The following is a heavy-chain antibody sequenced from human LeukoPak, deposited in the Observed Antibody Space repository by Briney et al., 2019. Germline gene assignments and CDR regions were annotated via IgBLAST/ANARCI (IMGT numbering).Heavy chain of an antibody. Sequence: SKTLSLTCAVYGGSFSGYYWSWIRQPPGKGLEWIGEINHSGSTNYNPSLKSRVTISVDTSKNQFSLKLSSVTAADTAVYYCTRVPYYYGSGSYSRGNWFDPWGQGTLVTVSS. D-gene: IGHD3-10*01. CDR2: INHSGST. V-gene: IGHV4-34*01. J-gene: IGHJ5*02. CDR3: TRVPYYYGSGSYSRGNWFDP. CDR1: GGSFSGYY.